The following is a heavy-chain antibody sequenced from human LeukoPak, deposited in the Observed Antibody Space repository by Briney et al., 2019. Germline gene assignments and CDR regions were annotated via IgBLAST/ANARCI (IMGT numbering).Heavy chain of an antibody. Sequence: SETLSLTCTVSGGSISSYYWTWIRQLPAKGLAWIGYIYFSGSTTYNPTLKSRVTISLDTSKNQFSLKLTSVTAADTTVDYCASHIYCNSTSCYDYWGQGTLVTVSS. V-gene: IGHV4-59*08. D-gene: IGHD2-2*01. J-gene: IGHJ4*02. CDR2: IYFSGST. CDR3: ASHIYCNSTSCYDY. CDR1: GGSISSYY.